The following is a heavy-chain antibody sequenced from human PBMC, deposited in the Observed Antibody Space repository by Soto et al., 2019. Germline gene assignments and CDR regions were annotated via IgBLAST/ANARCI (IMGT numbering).Heavy chain of an antibody. CDR1: GFSFRNLA. J-gene: IGHJ4*02. CDR3: AKDQTDVTLFDY. D-gene: IGHD2-21*02. CDR2: ISGRGVDT. Sequence: PVGSLRLSCAASGFSFRNLAMSSVRQAPGKGLEWVSSISGRGVDTLYADSVKGRFTISRDNSRNTLYLQVNSLRAEDTAVYYCAKDQTDVTLFDYWGQGTLVTVSS. V-gene: IGHV3-23*01.